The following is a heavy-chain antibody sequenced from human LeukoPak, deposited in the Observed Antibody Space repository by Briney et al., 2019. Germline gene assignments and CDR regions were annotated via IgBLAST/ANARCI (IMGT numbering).Heavy chain of an antibody. J-gene: IGHJ6*03. V-gene: IGHV3-30*02. CDR3: ARMSHYYDSSGYYMDV. Sequence: PGGSLRLSCAASGFTFSSYGMHWVRQAPGKGLEWVAFIRYDGSNKYYADSVKGRFTISRDNAKNSLYLQMNSLRAEDTAVYYCARMSHYYDSSGYYMDVWGKGTTVTISS. CDR1: GFTFSSYG. CDR2: IRYDGSNK. D-gene: IGHD3-22*01.